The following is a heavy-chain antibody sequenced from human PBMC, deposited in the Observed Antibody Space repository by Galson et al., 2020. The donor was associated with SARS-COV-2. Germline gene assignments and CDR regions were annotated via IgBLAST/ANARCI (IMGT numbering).Heavy chain of an antibody. J-gene: IGHJ4*02. D-gene: IGHD4-4*01. CDR3: ARDYSNTWYDH. Sequence: ASVKVSCKAIGYTFSGYGISWVRQAPGQGLEWVGWIDGYDGNTKYGQKFQDRVTVSADTSTGTAYMEMRSLTSDDTALYFCARDYSNTWYDHWGQGTLVIVSS. V-gene: IGHV1-18*01. CDR1: GYTFSGYG. CDR2: IDGYDGNT.